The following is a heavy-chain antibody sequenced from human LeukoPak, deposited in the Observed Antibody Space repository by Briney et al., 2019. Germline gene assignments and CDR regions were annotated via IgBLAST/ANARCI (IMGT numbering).Heavy chain of an antibody. CDR1: GYTFTCYY. D-gene: IGHD3-10*01. V-gene: IGHV1-2*02. J-gene: IGHJ4*02. CDR2: INPNSGGT. CDR3: ARGRGVVSLR. Sequence: ASVKVSCKASGYTFTCYYMHWVRQAPGQGLEWMGWINPNSGGTNYAQKFQGRVTMTLYTSNSAAYMELTSLTPDDTAIYYCARGRGVVSLRWGQGTLVTVSS.